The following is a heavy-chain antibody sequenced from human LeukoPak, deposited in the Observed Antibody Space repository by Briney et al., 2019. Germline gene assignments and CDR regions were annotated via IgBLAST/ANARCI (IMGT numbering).Heavy chain of an antibody. CDR2: INGGGDTT. CDR3: AKALVTYGYMRFDS. V-gene: IGHV3-23*01. D-gene: IGHD5-18*01. Sequence: PGGSLRLSCATSGFTFVSYAMTWVRQAPGKGLEWVSSINGGGDTTYYADSVKGRFTISRDKATNTLFLQMSSLRAEDSAIYYCAKALVTYGYMRFDSWGQGALVTVSS. CDR1: GFTFVSYA. J-gene: IGHJ4*02.